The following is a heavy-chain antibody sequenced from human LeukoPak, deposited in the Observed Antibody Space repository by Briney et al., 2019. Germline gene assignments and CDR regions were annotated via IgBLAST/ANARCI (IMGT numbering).Heavy chain of an antibody. D-gene: IGHD5-12*01. CDR1: GGSISSYY. J-gene: IGHJ4*02. V-gene: IGHV4-59*01. Sequence: SETLFLTCTVSGGSISSYYWSWIRQPPGKGLEWIGYIYYSGSTNYNPSLKRRVIISVDTSKNQFSLKLSSVTAADTAMYYCARVSGYDWESFYDYWGQGSLVTVSS. CDR2: IYYSGST. CDR3: ARVSGYDWESFYDY.